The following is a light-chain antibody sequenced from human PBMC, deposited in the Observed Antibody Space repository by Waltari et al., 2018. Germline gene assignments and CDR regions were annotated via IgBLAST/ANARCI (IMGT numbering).Light chain of an antibody. CDR3: QQSNKSPWT. CDR2: DAS. V-gene: IGKV3-11*01. CDR1: QRVSNY. Sequence: DIVLTQSPATQSSSPGGTATLTCRASQRVSNYLAWYQQKPGQAPKLLIYDASTRATGIPARFSGTGSGTDFTLTISSLQPEDFAIYYCQQSNKSPWTFGQGTKVE. J-gene: IGKJ1*01.